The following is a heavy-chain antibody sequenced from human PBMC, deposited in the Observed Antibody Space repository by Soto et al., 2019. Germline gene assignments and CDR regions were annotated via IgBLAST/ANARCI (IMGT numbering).Heavy chain of an antibody. CDR2: ISSSSSYI. V-gene: IGHV3-21*01. J-gene: IGHJ6*02. CDR1: GFTFSSYS. CDR3: ARDQAYYDILTGYDYYYYGMDV. D-gene: IGHD3-9*01. Sequence: EVQLVESGGGLVKPGGSLRLSCAASGFTFSSYSMNWVRQAPGKGLEWVSSISSSSSYIYYADSVKGRFTISRDNAKNSRYLQMNSLRAEDTAVYYCARDQAYYDILTGYDYYYYGMDVWGQGTTVTVSS.